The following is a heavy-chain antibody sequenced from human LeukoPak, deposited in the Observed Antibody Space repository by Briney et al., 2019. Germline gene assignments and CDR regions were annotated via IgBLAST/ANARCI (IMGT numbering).Heavy chain of an antibody. V-gene: IGHV1-69*02. CDR3: ARAHVSERGSFDY. Sequence: GASVRVSCKASGGTFSSYTMSWVRQAPGQGLEWMGRIIPIIGIANYAQKFQGRVTITADKSTSTAYMELSSLRSEDTAVYYCARAHVSERGSFDYWGQGTLVTVSS. D-gene: IGHD3-10*01. CDR2: IIPIIGIA. CDR1: GGTFSSYT. J-gene: IGHJ4*02.